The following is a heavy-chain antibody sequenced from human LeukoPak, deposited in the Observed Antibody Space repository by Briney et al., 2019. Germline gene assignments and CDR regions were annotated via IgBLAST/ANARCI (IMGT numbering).Heavy chain of an antibody. Sequence: GGSLRLSCAASGFTVSSSYMSWVRQAPGKGLEWVSVIYSDGSTYYADSVKGRFTISRDNSKNTLYLQMNSLRAEDTAVYYCARDERGAKLPPDYWGQGTLVTVSS. CDR2: IYSDGST. CDR3: ARDERGAKLPPDY. J-gene: IGHJ4*02. V-gene: IGHV3-53*01. CDR1: GFTVSSSY. D-gene: IGHD5-24*01.